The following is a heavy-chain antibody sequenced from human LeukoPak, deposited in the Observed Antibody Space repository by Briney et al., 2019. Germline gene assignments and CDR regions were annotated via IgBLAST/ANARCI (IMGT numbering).Heavy chain of an antibody. CDR3: AREGDCSDDAAYSSPLDI. CDR1: GYSINSGDY. CDR2: FRVDWRT. Sequence: SETLSLTCIVSGYSINSGDYWGWIRQPPGKGLEWIGSFRVDWRTYYNPSLKSRVTISVDPSKNHFSLSLTSVTAADMAVYYCAREGDCSDDAAYSSPLDIWGQGTLVTVSS. D-gene: IGHD2-15*01. V-gene: IGHV4-38-2*02. J-gene: IGHJ4*02.